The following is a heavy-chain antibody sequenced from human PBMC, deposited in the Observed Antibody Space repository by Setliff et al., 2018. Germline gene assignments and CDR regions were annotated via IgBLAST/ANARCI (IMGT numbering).Heavy chain of an antibody. D-gene: IGHD5-12*01. V-gene: IGHV4-61*10. CDR1: DDSISSRHYY. CDR2: VYVGGTA. Sequence: SETLSLTCTVSDDSISSRHYYWSWIRQPAGKTLEWIGQVYVGGTANYSPSLRSRLTISVDTSKNQFSLKLRSVTAADTAVYYCARGGTFRYFDFWGQGAPVTVSS. J-gene: IGHJ4*02. CDR3: ARGGTFRYFDF.